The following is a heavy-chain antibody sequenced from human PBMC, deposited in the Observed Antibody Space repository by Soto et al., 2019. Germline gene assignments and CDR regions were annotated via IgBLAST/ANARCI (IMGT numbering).Heavy chain of an antibody. CDR1: TFSSYS. Sequence: TFSSYSMNWVRQAPGKGLEWVSSISSSSSYIYYADSVKGRFTISRDNAKNSLYLQMNSLRAEDTAVYYCARVAPDYDILTGYSTDYYYYYMDVWGKGTTVTVSS. CDR2: ISSSSSYI. V-gene: IGHV3-21*01. D-gene: IGHD3-9*01. CDR3: ARVAPDYDILTGYSTDYYYYYMDV. J-gene: IGHJ6*03.